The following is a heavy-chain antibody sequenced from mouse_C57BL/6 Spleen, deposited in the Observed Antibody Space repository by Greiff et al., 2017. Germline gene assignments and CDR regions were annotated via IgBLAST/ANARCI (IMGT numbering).Heavy chain of an antibody. V-gene: IGHV1-54*01. J-gene: IGHJ1*03. D-gene: IGHD1-1*01. Sequence: QVQLKQSGAELVRPGTSVKVSCKASGYAFTNYLIEWVKQRPGQGLEWIGVINPGSGGTNYNEKFKGKATLTADKSSSTAYMQLSSLTSEDSAVYFCARSRVYYYGNSDDWYFDVWGTGTTVTVSS. CDR3: ARSRVYYYGNSDDWYFDV. CDR1: GYAFTNYL. CDR2: INPGSGGT.